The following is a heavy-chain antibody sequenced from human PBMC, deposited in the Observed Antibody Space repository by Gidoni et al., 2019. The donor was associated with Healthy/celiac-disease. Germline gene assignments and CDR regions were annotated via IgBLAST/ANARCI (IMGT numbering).Heavy chain of an antibody. V-gene: IGHV1-69*01. D-gene: IGHD7-27*01. CDR3: ARGVNWGSGDAFDI. CDR1: GGTFSSYA. Sequence: QVQLVQSGAELKKPGSSVKVSCKAYGGTFSSYAISWVRQAPGQGLECMGGNSPIFGTANNEQKFQGRVTITADEATSKDYMELSSLRSEETAVYYSARGVNWGSGDAFDIWGQGKMVTVSS. CDR2: NSPIFGTA. J-gene: IGHJ3*02.